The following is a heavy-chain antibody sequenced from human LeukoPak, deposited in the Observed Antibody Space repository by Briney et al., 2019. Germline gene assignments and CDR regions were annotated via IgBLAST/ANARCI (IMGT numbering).Heavy chain of an antibody. CDR3: ARETVTPPYYYGMDV. Sequence: GGSLRLSCAASGFTVSSNYMSWVRQAPGKGLEWVSVIYSGGSTYYADSVKGRFTISRGNSKNTLYLQMNSLRAEDTAVYYCARETVTPPYYYGMDVWGQGTTVTVSS. D-gene: IGHD4-11*01. J-gene: IGHJ6*02. V-gene: IGHV3-53*01. CDR2: IYSGGST. CDR1: GFTVSSNY.